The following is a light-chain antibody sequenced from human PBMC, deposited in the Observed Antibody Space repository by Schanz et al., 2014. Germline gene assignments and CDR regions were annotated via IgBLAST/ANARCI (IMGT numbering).Light chain of an antibody. CDR2: QVT. CDR1: SSDVGGHDY. J-gene: IGLJ2*01. CDR3: SSHASNNPRVV. Sequence: QSALTQPPSASGAPGQSVTISCTGTSSDVGGHDYVSWYQHHPGKAPKVMIYQVTKRPSGVPDRFSGYKSGNTASLTVSGLQAEDEADYYCSSHASNNPRVVFGGGTKLTVL. V-gene: IGLV2-8*01.